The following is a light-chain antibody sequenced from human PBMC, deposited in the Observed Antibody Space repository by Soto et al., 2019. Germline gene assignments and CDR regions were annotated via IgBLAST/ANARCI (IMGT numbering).Light chain of an antibody. Sequence: QSVLTQPPSVSGAPGQRVTISCTGSSSNIGAGYDIHWYQQVPGTAPKPLIYANNNRASGVPDRFSGSKSGTSASLAITGLQAEYEADYYCQSYDTSLSGNVFGPGTKLTVL. CDR1: SSNIGAGYD. CDR2: ANN. J-gene: IGLJ1*01. CDR3: QSYDTSLSGNV. V-gene: IGLV1-40*01.